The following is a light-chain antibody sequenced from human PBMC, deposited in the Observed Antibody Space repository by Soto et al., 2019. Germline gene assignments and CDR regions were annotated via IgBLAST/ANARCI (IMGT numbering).Light chain of an antibody. V-gene: IGKV1-39*01. CDR2: AAS. CDR1: QSIGSN. J-gene: IGKJ2*01. CDR3: QQSYSTPRI. Sequence: VQMTQSPSSLSASVGDRITITCLASQSIGSNLNWYQHKPGRAPNLLIYAASTLQNGVPSRFSASGSGTDCALTISILQPEGFATYYCQQSYSTPRILGQGTKLELK.